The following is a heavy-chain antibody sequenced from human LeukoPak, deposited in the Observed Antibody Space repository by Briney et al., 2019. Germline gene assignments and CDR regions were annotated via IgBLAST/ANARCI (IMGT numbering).Heavy chain of an antibody. CDR2: IYDHGRT. CDR1: GGSFSY. Sequence: LETLSLTCIVSGGSFSYLSWIRQPPGKGLEWIGIIYDHGRTEYNPSLKSRVSISVDTSKNQVSLRLNSVTPADTAVYYCARGLAGRASGAVYFDLWGRGALVTVSS. CDR3: ARGLAGRASGAVYFDL. J-gene: IGHJ2*01. V-gene: IGHV4-59*01. D-gene: IGHD3-16*01.